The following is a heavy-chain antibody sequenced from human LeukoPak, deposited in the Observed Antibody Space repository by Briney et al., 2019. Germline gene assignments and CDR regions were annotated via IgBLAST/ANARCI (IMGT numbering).Heavy chain of an antibody. V-gene: IGHV1-18*01. D-gene: IGHD2-2*02. CDR1: GYTFTSYG. Sequence: ASVKVSCKASGYTFTSYGISWVRQAPGQGLEWMGWISAYNGNTNYAQKLQGRVTMTTDTSTSTAYMELSSLRSEDTAVYYCARANLGYCSSTSCYSDYYYYGMDVWGQGTTVTVSS. CDR3: ARANLGYCSSTSCYSDYYYYGMDV. J-gene: IGHJ6*02. CDR2: ISAYNGNT.